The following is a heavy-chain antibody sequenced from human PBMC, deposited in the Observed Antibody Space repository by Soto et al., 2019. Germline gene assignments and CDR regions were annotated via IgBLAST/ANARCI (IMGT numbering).Heavy chain of an antibody. CDR3: AGRQGEGDMDY. CDR1: GFTFSSYG. V-gene: IGHV3-33*01. J-gene: IGHJ4*02. CDR2: IWYDGSNK. Sequence: PGGSLRLSCAASGFTFSSYGMHWVRQAPGKGLEWVAVIWYDGSNKYYADSVKGRFTISRDNSKNTLYLQMNSLRAEDTAVYYCAGRQGEGDMDYWGQGTLVTVSS. D-gene: IGHD3-16*01.